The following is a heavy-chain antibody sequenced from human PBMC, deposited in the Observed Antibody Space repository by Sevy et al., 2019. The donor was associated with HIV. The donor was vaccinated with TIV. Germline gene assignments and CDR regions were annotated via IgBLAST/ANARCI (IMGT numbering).Heavy chain of an antibody. Sequence: GGSLRLSCAASGFTVSSNYMSWVRQAPGKGLEWVSVIYSGGSTYYEDSLKGRFPISRDNSRNTLYLQMNSLRAEDTAVYCCAREFDDSSGYTAFDIWGQGTMVTVSS. V-gene: IGHV3-66*02. J-gene: IGHJ3*02. CDR3: AREFDDSSGYTAFDI. CDR2: IYSGGST. CDR1: GFTVSSNY. D-gene: IGHD3-22*01.